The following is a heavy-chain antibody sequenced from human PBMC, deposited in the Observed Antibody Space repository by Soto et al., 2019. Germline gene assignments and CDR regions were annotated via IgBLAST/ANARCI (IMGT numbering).Heavy chain of an antibody. CDR2: IFYSGAS. CDR1: SGSISTGGSY. D-gene: IGHD3-9*01. CDR3: AREHYDILTGYSDFDY. J-gene: IGHJ4*02. Sequence: QVQLQESGPGLVNPSQTLALTCTVSSGSISTGGSYWSWIRQHPVKGLEWIGYIFYSGASNYNPSLKSRLTISVDTSKNQFSLKLSSVTAADTAIYYCAREHYDILTGYSDFDYWGQGTLVTVSS. V-gene: IGHV4-31*03.